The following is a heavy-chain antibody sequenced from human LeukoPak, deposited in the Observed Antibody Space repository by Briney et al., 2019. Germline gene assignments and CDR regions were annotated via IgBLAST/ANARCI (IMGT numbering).Heavy chain of an antibody. J-gene: IGHJ5*02. Sequence: ASVKVSCKASGGTFSSYAISWVRQAPGQGLEWMGGIIPIFGTANYAQKFQGRVTITTDESTSTAYMELSRLRSDDTAVYYCAKDTGLFSFGSSGSWGQGTLVTVSS. CDR1: GGTFSSYA. CDR3: AKDTGLFSFGSSGS. V-gene: IGHV1-69*05. D-gene: IGHD2-8*02. CDR2: IIPIFGTA.